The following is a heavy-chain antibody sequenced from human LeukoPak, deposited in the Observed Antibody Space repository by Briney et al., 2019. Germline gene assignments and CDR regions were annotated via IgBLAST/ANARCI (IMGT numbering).Heavy chain of an antibody. CDR3: ARLGIDCSSTSCFDFDY. D-gene: IGHD2-2*01. J-gene: IGHJ4*02. CDR1: GFTFSSYS. V-gene: IGHV3-21*01. CDR2: ISSSSSYI. Sequence: GRSLRLSCAASGFTFSSYSMNWVRQAPGKGLGWVSSISSSSSYIYYADSVKGRFTISRDNAKNSLYLQMNSLRAEDTAVYYCARLGIDCSSTSCFDFDYWGQGTLVTVSS.